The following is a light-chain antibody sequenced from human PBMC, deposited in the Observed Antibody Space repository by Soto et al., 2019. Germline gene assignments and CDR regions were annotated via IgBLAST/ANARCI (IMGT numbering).Light chain of an antibody. Sequence: DIQLTQSPSFLSAFVGDTVTITCRASQAMSTYLAWYQQKPRKVPKLLIRSASTLQSGVPPRFSGGGSGTEFTLTLSTLQPDDSGIYYCQQLNGYQLAFGGGTNVAIQ. J-gene: IGKJ4*01. CDR3: QQLNGYQLA. CDR2: SAS. V-gene: IGKV1-9*01. CDR1: QAMSTY.